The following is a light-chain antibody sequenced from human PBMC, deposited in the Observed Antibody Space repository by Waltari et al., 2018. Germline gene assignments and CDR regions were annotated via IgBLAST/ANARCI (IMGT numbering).Light chain of an antibody. Sequence: QSALTQPPSASGSPGQSVTISCTGTSSDVGGYNYVSWYQQYPDKAPKLMIYEVNKRPAGVPYRFSGSKAGNTASLTVSGLQAEDGADYYCSSYAGADTVVFGGGTKLTVL. CDR1: SSDVGGYNY. J-gene: IGLJ3*02. CDR2: EVN. CDR3: SSYAGADTVV. V-gene: IGLV2-8*01.